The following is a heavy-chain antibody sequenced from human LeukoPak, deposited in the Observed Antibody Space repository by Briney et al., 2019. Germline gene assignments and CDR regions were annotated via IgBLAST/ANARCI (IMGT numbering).Heavy chain of an antibody. Sequence: GRSLRLSCAASGFTFSSYAMHWVRQAPGKGLEWVAVTSYDGNNKYYADSVKGRFTISRDNAKNSLYLQMNSLRAEDTAVYYCARDLGEGTTPDSFDIWGQGTMVTVSS. CDR2: TSYDGNNK. D-gene: IGHD1-7*01. J-gene: IGHJ3*02. CDR1: GFTFSSYA. CDR3: ARDLGEGTTPDSFDI. V-gene: IGHV3-30*04.